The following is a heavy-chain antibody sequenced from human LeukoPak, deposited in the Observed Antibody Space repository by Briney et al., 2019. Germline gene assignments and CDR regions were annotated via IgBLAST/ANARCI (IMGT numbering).Heavy chain of an antibody. CDR1: GYTFTNYY. Sequence: ASVKVSCKASGYTFTNYYMHWVRQAPGQGLEWMGIINPSGGSTIYAHNFQSRVTMTRDMSTSTVYMELSSLRSEDTAVYYCARDRSTAAAGRSWYFDLWGRGTLVTVSS. CDR3: ARDRSTAAAGRSWYFDL. D-gene: IGHD6-13*01. V-gene: IGHV1-46*01. CDR2: INPSGGST. J-gene: IGHJ2*01.